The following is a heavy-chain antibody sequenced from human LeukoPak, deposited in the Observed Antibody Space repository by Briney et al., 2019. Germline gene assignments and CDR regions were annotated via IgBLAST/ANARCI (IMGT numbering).Heavy chain of an antibody. J-gene: IGHJ6*02. Sequence: SETLSLTCTVSGGSISSYYWSWIRQPPGTGLEWIGYIYYSGSTNYNSSLKSRVTISVDTSKNQFSLKLSSVTAADTAVYYCARGRWLLSDQVAYYYYGMDVWGQGTTVTVSS. CDR1: GGSISSYY. V-gene: IGHV4-59*01. CDR2: IYYSGST. CDR3: ARGRWLLSDQVAYYYYGMDV. D-gene: IGHD3-3*01.